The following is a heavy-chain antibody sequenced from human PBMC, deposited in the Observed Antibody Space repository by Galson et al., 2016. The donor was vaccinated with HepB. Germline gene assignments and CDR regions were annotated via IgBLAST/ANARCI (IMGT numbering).Heavy chain of an antibody. D-gene: IGHD3-9*01. CDR2: ISFDGGNT. V-gene: IGHV3-30-3*01. CDR1: GFTFSSYA. Sequence: SLRLSCAASGFTFSSYAMHWVRQAPGKGLECVAVISFDGGNTYYADSVKGRFTLSRDNSKNTVYLQMNSLRGDDTVVYYCARDAGLRYFDWLLYSWGQGTLVTVSS. CDR3: ARDAGLRYFDWLLYS. J-gene: IGHJ5*02.